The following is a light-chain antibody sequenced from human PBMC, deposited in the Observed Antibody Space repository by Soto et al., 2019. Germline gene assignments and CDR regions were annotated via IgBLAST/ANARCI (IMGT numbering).Light chain of an antibody. J-gene: IGLJ3*02. CDR1: SSNIGSNY. Sequence: QAVVTQPPSASGTPGQRVTISCSGSSSNIGSNYVYWYQRLPGTAPKLLIYRNNQRPSGVPDRFSGSKSGTSASLAISGLRSEDEADYYCAAWDDSLSGWVFGGGTKLTV. CDR2: RNN. V-gene: IGLV1-47*01. CDR3: AAWDDSLSGWV.